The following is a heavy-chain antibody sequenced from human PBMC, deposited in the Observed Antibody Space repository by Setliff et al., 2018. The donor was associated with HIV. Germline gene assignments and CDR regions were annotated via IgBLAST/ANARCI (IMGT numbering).Heavy chain of an antibody. CDR2: IHPGDSDV. Sequence: GESLKISCKGSGYRFSSYWIGWVRQMPGKGLEWMGIIHPGDSDVKYSPSFQSQVTISADKSISTAYVQWSSLEASDTAMYYCASPGYCTSPDCMNVFNFWGHGTMGTVS. V-gene: IGHV5-51*01. CDR1: GYRFSSYW. J-gene: IGHJ3*01. CDR3: ASPGYCTSPDCMNVFNF. D-gene: IGHD2-8*01.